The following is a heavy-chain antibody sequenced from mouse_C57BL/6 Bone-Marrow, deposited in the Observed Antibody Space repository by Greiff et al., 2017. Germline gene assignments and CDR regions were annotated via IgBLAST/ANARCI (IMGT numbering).Heavy chain of an antibody. J-gene: IGHJ2*01. Sequence: QVQLKESGAELVRPGTSVKMSCKASGYTFTNYWIGWAKQRPGHGLEWIGDIYPGGGYTNYNEKFKGKATLTADKSSSPAYMQFSSLTAEDAAIYYCARSVEGPLFDYWGQGTTLTVSS. CDR3: ARSVEGPLFDY. V-gene: IGHV1-63*01. CDR2: IYPGGGYT. D-gene: IGHD3-3*01. CDR1: GYTFTNYW.